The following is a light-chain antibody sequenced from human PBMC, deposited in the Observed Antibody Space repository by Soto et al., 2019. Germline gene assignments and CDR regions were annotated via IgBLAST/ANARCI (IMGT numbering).Light chain of an antibody. CDR1: SRDVGGYNY. V-gene: IGLV2-11*01. CDR2: DVS. J-gene: IGLJ1*01. Sequence: QSALTQPRSVSGSHGQSVTISCTGTSRDVGGYNYVSWYQQHPGKAPKLMIYDVSKRPSGVPDRFSGSKSGNTASLTISGLQAEDEADYYCCSYAGSYTYVFGTGTKVT. CDR3: CSYAGSYTYV.